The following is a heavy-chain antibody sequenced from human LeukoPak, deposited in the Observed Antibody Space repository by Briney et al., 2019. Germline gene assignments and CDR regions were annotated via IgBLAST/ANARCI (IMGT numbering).Heavy chain of an antibody. V-gene: IGHV1-46*01. D-gene: IGHD6-13*01. J-gene: IGHJ4*02. Sequence: ASVKVPCKASGYTFTTYLIHWMRQAPGQGLECMGIINPSGGSTSYAQKFQGRVTMTRDTSTSTVYMELSSLRSEDTAVYYCARRAYSSSWSSFDYWGQGTLVTVSS. CDR2: INPSGGST. CDR1: GYTFTTYL. CDR3: ARRAYSSSWSSFDY.